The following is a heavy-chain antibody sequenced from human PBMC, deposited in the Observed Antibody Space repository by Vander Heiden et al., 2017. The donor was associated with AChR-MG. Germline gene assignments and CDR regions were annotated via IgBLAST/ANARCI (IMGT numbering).Heavy chain of an antibody. Sequence: QVQLQPWGAGLLKPSETLSLTCAVYGGSFSDYYWGWIRHPPGKGLEWIGEINHSGSTNYNPSLKSRVTISKDTSKNQFSVKLSSVTAADTAVYYCARLHFRYSRGYYGMDVWGQGTTVTVSS. CDR2: INHSGST. D-gene: IGHD5-18*01. CDR1: GGSFSDYY. V-gene: IGHV4-34*01. J-gene: IGHJ6*02. CDR3: ARLHFRYSRGYYGMDV.